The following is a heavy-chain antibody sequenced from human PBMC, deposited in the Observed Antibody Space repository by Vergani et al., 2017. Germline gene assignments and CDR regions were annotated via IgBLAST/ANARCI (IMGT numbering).Heavy chain of an antibody. CDR3: RGDDIVVVPAAKEDY. CDR1: GFTFSNYG. J-gene: IGHJ4*02. V-gene: IGHV3-30*02. D-gene: IGHD2-2*01. Sequence: QVQLVESGGGVVQPGGSLRLSCAASGFTFSNYGMHWVRQAPGKGLEWVAFIRYVGSNKYYADSVKGRFTISRDNSKNTLYLQMNSLRTEDTAVYYCRGDDIVVVPAAKEDYWGQGTLVTVSS. CDR2: IRYVGSNK.